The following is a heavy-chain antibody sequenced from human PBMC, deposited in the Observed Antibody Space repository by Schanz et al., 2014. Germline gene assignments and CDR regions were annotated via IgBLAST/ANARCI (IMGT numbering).Heavy chain of an antibody. Sequence: GPEVKKPGASVKVSCKASGYTFTSYGISWVRQAPGQGLEWMGWISAYNGNTKYPQKLQGRVTMTTDTSTSTAYMELSSLRSEDTAVYSCARGIGGYGANNYFDYWGQGTLVTVSS. J-gene: IGHJ4*02. CDR2: ISAYNGNT. D-gene: IGHD5-12*01. CDR1: GYTFTSYG. V-gene: IGHV1-18*01. CDR3: ARGIGGYGANNYFDY.